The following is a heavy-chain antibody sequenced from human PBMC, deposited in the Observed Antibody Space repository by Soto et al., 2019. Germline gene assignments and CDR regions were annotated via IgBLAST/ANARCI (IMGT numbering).Heavy chain of an antibody. CDR3: AIIGYSSSSNDF. J-gene: IGHJ4*02. Sequence: EFQLVESGGGLVQPGGSLRLSCTTSGFTFSNYWMTWVRQAPGKGLEWLANIKQDGGQTYYMDSVKGRFTVSRDNAKNSVYLQMNSLRGEDTAVYYCAIIGYSSSSNDFWGRGTLVIVSS. V-gene: IGHV3-7*05. CDR1: GFTFSNYW. D-gene: IGHD6-6*01. CDR2: IKQDGGQT.